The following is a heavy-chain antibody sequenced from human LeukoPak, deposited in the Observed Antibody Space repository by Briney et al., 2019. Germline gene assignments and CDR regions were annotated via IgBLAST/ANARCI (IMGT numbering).Heavy chain of an antibody. CDR2: INPNSGGT. D-gene: IGHD3-10*01. CDR3: ARVSSGYYYYGMDV. CDR1: GYTFTGYY. V-gene: IGHV1-2*02. Sequence: SSVEVSCKASGYTFTGYYMHWVRQAPGQGLEWMGWINPNSGGTNYAQKFQGRVTMTRDTSISTAYMELSRLRSDDTAVYYCARVSSGYYYYGMDVWGQGTTVTVSS. J-gene: IGHJ6*02.